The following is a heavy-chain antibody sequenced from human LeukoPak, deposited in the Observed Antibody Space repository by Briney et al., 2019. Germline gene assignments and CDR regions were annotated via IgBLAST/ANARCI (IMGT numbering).Heavy chain of an antibody. J-gene: IGHJ6*02. D-gene: IGHD2-2*02. CDR1: GCTFSSYA. CDR3: ARDLGYCSSTSCYTLYYYYGMDV. V-gene: IGHV1-69*04. Sequence: ASVKVSCKASGCTFSSYAISWVRQAPGQGLEWMGMIIPILCIAHYAKKCHGRVTITADKSTSTAYIELSSLRSEDTAVYYCARDLGYCSSTSCYTLYYYYGMDVWGQGTTVTVSS. CDR2: IIPILCIA.